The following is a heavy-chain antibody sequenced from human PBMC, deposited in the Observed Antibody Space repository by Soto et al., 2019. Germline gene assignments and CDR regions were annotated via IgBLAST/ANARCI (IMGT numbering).Heavy chain of an antibody. CDR2: IIPFLGIA. D-gene: IGHD5-12*01. CDR1: GGTFSSYT. V-gene: IGHV1-69*08. J-gene: IGHJ6*02. CDR3: ARDSARGYDSQYYYYCGMDV. Sequence: QVQLVQSGAEVKKPGSSVKVSCKASGGTFSSYTISWVRQAPGQGLEWMGRIIPFLGIANYEKKFQDRVTITADKSTSTAYMELSSLRAEDTAVYYCARDSARGYDSQYYYYCGMDVWGQGTTYTVSS.